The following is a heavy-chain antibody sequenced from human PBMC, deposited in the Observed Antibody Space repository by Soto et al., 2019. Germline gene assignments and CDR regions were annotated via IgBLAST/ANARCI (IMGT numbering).Heavy chain of an antibody. CDR2: ISPMFGAA. J-gene: IGHJ4*02. D-gene: IGHD3-10*01. CDR3: AREVQVHTPAFGY. Sequence: QVQLVQSGAEMKKPGSSVKVSCQSSGGTFNTYAMNWVRQAPGQGPEWMGDISPMFGAANYEPKFQGRVTITADESTGTSYMELSSLTSEDTALYFCAREVQVHTPAFGYWGQGTLVTVSS. CDR1: GGTFNTYA. V-gene: IGHV1-69*19.